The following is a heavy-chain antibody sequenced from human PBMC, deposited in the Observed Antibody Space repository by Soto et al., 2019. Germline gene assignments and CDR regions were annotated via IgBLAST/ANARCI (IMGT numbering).Heavy chain of an antibody. CDR1: GFTFSSYW. D-gene: IGHD3-10*01. Sequence: GGSLRLSCAASGFTFSSYWMHWVRQAPGKGLVWVSRINSDGSSTSYADSVKGRFTISRDNAKNTLYLQMNSLRAEDTAVYYCARDQDPMVRGVTIDYWGQGTLVTVSS. J-gene: IGHJ4*02. CDR2: INSDGSST. V-gene: IGHV3-74*01. CDR3: ARDQDPMVRGVTIDY.